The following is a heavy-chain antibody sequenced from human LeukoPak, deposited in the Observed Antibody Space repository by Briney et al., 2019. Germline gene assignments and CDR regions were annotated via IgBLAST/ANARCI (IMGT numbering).Heavy chain of an antibody. CDR1: GGSISSSSYY. Sequence: SETLSLTCTVSGGSISSSSYYWNWIRQPPGKGLEWIGYIYYSGSTNYNPSLKSRVTISVDTSKNQFSLKLSSVTAADTAVYYCARALRGLPHFDYWGQGTLVTVSS. CDR2: IYYSGST. CDR3: ARALRGLPHFDY. J-gene: IGHJ4*02. V-gene: IGHV4-61*01. D-gene: IGHD3-10*01.